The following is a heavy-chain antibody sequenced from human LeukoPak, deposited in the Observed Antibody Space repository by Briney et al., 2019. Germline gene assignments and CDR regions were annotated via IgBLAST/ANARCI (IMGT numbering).Heavy chain of an antibody. V-gene: IGHV1-46*04. CDR1: GYTFTSYY. J-gene: IGHJ6*02. D-gene: IGHD3-3*01. CDR2: INPSGGST. Sequence: GASVKVSCKASGYTFTSYYMHWVRRAPGQGVGGMGIINPSGGSTSYAQKLQGRATMTRGTSTSTVHMELSSLRSDDKAAYYCARTSITIFGVVPRPEGYGMDVCGQGTTVTVSS. CDR3: ARTSITIFGVVPRPEGYGMDV.